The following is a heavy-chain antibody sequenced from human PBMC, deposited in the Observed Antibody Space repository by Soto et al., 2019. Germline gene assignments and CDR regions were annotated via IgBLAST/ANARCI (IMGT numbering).Heavy chain of an antibody. CDR3: GRDRRFGNGYNLGFDY. D-gene: IGHD1-1*01. J-gene: IGHJ4*02. V-gene: IGHV3-30-3*01. CDR2: VSFDGSNK. CDR1: GFSFSSYS. Sequence: QVQLVESGGGVVQPGRSLRLSCAASGFSFSSYSMHWVRQAPGKGLEWVAVVSFDGSNKYYANSVKDRFTVSRDNSKNTMYVQMNSLKPEDRAVYYCGRDRRFGNGYNLGFDYWGQGTLVTVSS.